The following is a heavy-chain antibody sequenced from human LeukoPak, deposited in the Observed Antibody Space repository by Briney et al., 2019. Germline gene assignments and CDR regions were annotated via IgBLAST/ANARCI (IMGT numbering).Heavy chain of an antibody. CDR3: ARLLSVTDDTDSSGYYYFDY. V-gene: IGHV4-4*07. D-gene: IGHD3-22*01. Sequence: SETLSLTCTVSGGSISSYYWSWIRQPAGKGLEWIGRIYTSGSTNYHPSLKSRVTMSVDTSKNQFSLKLSSVTAADTAVYYCARLLSVTDDTDSSGYYYFDYWGQGTLVTVSS. J-gene: IGHJ4*02. CDR2: IYTSGST. CDR1: GGSISSYY.